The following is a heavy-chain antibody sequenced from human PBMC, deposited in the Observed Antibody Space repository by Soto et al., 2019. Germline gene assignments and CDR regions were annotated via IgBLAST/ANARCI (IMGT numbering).Heavy chain of an antibody. J-gene: IGHJ2*01. V-gene: IGHV3-53*01. CDR3: ARDLGGNTVPYWYFDL. CDR2: IYSDGTT. D-gene: IGHD3-16*01. CDR1: GFNVSSHY. Sequence: EVQLVESGGGLIQPGGSLRLSCAASGFNVSSHYINWVRQAPGKGLEWVLIIYSDGTTYYAYAVKGRFTISRDNSNNALYIQMSNMLADDTAVYHCARDLGGNTVPYWYFDLWGRGTLVTVSS.